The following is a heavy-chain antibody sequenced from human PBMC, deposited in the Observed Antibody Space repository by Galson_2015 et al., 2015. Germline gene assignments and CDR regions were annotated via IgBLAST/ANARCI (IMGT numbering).Heavy chain of an antibody. CDR3: ARERYGLPGNWFDP. V-gene: IGHV1-69*13. Sequence: SVKVSCKASGGTFSSYAISWVRQAPGQGLEWMGGIIPIFGTANYAQKFQGRVTITADESTSTAYMELSSLRSEDTAVYYCARERYGLPGNWFDPWGQGTLVTVSS. J-gene: IGHJ5*02. CDR2: IIPIFGTA. CDR1: GGTFSSYA. D-gene: IGHD4-17*01.